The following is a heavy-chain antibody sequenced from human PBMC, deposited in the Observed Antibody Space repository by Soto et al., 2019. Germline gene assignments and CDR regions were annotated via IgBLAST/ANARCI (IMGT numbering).Heavy chain of an antibody. J-gene: IGHJ6*02. CDR1: GFTFSSYA. CDR2: ISYDGSNK. V-gene: IGHV3-30-3*01. Sequence: GGSLRLSCAASGFTFSSYAMHWVRQAPGKGLEWVAVISYDGSNKYYADSVKGRFTISRDNSKNTLYLQMNSLRAEDTAVYYCARDQVAGIAAAEDELYYYYGMDVWGQGTTVTVSS. D-gene: IGHD6-13*01. CDR3: ARDQVAGIAAAEDELYYYYGMDV.